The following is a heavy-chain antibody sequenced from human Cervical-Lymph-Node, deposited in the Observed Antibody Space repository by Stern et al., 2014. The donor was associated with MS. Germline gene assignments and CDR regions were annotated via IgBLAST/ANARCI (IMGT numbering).Heavy chain of an antibody. J-gene: IGHJ6*02. V-gene: IGHV3-30*18. CDR2: ISYDGSHK. Sequence: VHLVESGGGVVQPGRSLRLSCAASGFIFSSYGMHWVRQAPGKGLEWGAFISYDGSHKYYADSVKGRFTISRDSSKNTLYLQMNSLRLDDTAVFYCAKDLAFSSGWTVKYYYYAMDAWGQGTTVTVSS. D-gene: IGHD6-19*01. CDR1: GFIFSSYG. CDR3: AKDLAFSSGWTVKYYYYAMDA.